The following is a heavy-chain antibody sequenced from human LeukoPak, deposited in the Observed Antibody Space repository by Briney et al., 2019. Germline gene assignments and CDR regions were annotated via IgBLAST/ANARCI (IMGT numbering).Heavy chain of an antibody. CDR2: ISGSGGTT. J-gene: IGHJ4*02. D-gene: IGHD1-1*01. V-gene: IGHV3-23*01. Sequence: GGSLRLSCAASGFTFSSYALSWVRQAPGKGLEWVSAISGSGGTTYYADSVKGRFTISNDNSKNTLYLQMDSLRAKDTAVYYCARDWNVWYFDYWGQGTLVTVSS. CDR1: GFTFSSYA. CDR3: ARDWNVWYFDY.